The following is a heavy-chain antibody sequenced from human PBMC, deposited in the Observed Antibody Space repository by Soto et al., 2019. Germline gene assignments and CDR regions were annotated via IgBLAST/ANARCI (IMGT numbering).Heavy chain of an antibody. CDR1: GFSLNTGGLG. CDR2: IYWDGDK. Sequence: QITLKESGPTLVKPTQTLTLTCSFSGFSLNTGGLGVGWIRQPPGKALEWLALIYWDGDKRYSPSLQSRLSITKDNSDCHMVLTMNNMDPVNTATYCWVHSRCGVDCLRSFPAHYYYGMDVWGQGNTVTVPS. CDR3: VHSRCGVDCLRSFPAHYYYGMDV. V-gene: IGHV2-5*02. J-gene: IGHJ6*02. D-gene: IGHD2-21*02.